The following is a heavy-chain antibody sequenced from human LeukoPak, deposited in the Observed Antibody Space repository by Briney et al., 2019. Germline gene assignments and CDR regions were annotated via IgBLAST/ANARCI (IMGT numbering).Heavy chain of an antibody. CDR2: INGDGSIT. V-gene: IGHV3-74*01. CDR1: GFTFSSYW. CDR3: ARGYYSSSRFDS. Sequence: GGSLRLSCAASGFTFSSYWMHWVRQAPGKGLLWVSRINGDGSITSTADSVKGRFTISRDNAENTLYMRMNSLRPEDTAVYYCARGYYSSSRFDSWGQGTLVTASS. D-gene: IGHD6-13*01. J-gene: IGHJ4*02.